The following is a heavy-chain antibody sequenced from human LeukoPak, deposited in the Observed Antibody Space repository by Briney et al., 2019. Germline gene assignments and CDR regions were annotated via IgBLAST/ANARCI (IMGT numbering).Heavy chain of an antibody. J-gene: IGHJ4*02. D-gene: IGHD3-10*01. CDR3: ARDRAEVLLWFGEMDH. CDR2: IYIDGST. CDR1: GFTVSSNH. Sequence: GGSLRLSCAASGFTVSSNHMSWVRQAPGKGLEWVSVIYIDGSTYYTDSVKGRFTTSRDISKNTLYLQMNSLRAEDTAVYYCARDRAEVLLWFGEMDHWGQGTLVTVSS. V-gene: IGHV3-66*01.